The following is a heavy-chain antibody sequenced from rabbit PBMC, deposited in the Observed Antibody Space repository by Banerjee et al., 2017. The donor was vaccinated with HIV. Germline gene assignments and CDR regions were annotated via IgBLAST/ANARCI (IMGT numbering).Heavy chain of an antibody. V-gene: IGHV1S43*01. CDR1: GFDFSSGYD. CDR3: ARDIDAGYGPDYFKL. CDR2: IYAGSSGNT. J-gene: IGHJ4*01. Sequence: QQQLVESGGGLVKPGASLTLTCKASGFDFSSGYDMCWVRQAPGKGLELIACIYAGSSGNTWYASWVNGRFTISRSTSLNTVDLKMTSLTAADTATYFCARDIDAGYGPDYFKLWGPGTLVT. D-gene: IGHD4-2*01.